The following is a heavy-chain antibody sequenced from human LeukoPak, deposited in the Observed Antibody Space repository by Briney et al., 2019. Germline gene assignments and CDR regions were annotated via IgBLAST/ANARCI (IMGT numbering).Heavy chain of an antibody. CDR1: GFTFSSYA. CDR2: ISGSGGST. Sequence: GGSLRLSCAASGFTFSSYAMSWVRQAPGKGLEWVSAISGSGGSTYYADSVKGRFTISRDNSKNTLYLQMNSLRAEDTAVCYCAKSLYNWNDLSRFDPWGQGTLVTVSS. CDR3: AKSLYNWNDLSRFDP. V-gene: IGHV3-23*01. D-gene: IGHD1-20*01. J-gene: IGHJ5*02.